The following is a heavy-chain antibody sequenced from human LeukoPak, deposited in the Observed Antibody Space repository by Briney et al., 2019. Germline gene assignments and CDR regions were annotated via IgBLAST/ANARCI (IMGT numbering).Heavy chain of an antibody. J-gene: IGHJ4*02. D-gene: IGHD2-15*01. Sequence: GGSLRLSCAASGFTFSSYAMSWVRQAPGKGLEWVSAISGSGGSTYYADSVKGRFTISRDNSKNTLYLQMNSLRAEDTAVYYCAKEGLGYCSGGSCYESVYWGQGTLVTVSS. CDR3: AKEGLGYCSGGSCYESVY. CDR2: ISGSGGST. CDR1: GFTFSSYA. V-gene: IGHV3-23*01.